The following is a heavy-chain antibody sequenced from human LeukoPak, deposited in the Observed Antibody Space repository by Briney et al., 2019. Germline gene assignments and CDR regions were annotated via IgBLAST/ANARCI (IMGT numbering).Heavy chain of an antibody. CDR3: ARDLLGYSSSWFWAFDI. D-gene: IGHD6-13*01. Sequence: PGGSLRLSCTASGFNFGIYGMHWVRQAPGKGLEWVAVMWDDGTNEYYVESVKGRFTISRDNGKRTLYLQMNSLRVEDTAVYYCARDLLGYSSSWFWAFDIWGQGTMVTVSS. J-gene: IGHJ3*02. CDR2: MWDDGTNE. V-gene: IGHV3-33*01. CDR1: GFNFGIYG.